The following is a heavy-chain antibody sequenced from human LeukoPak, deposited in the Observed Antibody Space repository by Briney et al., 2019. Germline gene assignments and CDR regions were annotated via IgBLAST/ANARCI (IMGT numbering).Heavy chain of an antibody. J-gene: IGHJ4*02. CDR1: GFTFSSYA. D-gene: IGHD3-3*01. CDR2: ISGSGGST. V-gene: IGHV3-23*01. CDR3: ARDSGGFWSGYYTIFDY. Sequence: GGSLRLSCAASGFTFSSYAMSWVRQAPGKGLEWVSAISGSGGSTYYADSVKGRFTISRDNSKNTLYLQMNSLRAEDTAVYYCARDSGGFWSGYYTIFDYWGQGTLVTVSS.